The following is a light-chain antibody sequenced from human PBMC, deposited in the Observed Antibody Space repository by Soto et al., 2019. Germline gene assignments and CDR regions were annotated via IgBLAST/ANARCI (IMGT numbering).Light chain of an antibody. V-gene: IGLV1-40*01. J-gene: IGLJ2*01. CDR1: SSNIGAGYD. CDR2: GNS. Sequence: QSVLTQPPSVSGAPGQRVTISCTGSSSNIGAGYDVHWYQQLPGTAPKLLIYGNSNRPSGVPDRFSGSKSGTSASLAITGFQAEDEADYYFQSYDSSLSGVVFGGGTKLTVL. CDR3: QSYDSSLSGVV.